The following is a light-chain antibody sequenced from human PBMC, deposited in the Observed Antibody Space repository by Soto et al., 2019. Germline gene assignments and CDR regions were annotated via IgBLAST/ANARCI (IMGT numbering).Light chain of an antibody. CDR3: QQSYLSLQS. V-gene: IGKV1-39*01. CDR2: AAS. CDR1: QTFNNY. Sequence: DVQMPQSPSSLSASVGDTVTITCRAGQTFNNYLNWYQHKPGKAPKLLIYAASALQTGVPSRFSASASGTDFTRTITNLQPEDFATYYCQQSYLSLQSFGQGTKLQI. J-gene: IGKJ2*03.